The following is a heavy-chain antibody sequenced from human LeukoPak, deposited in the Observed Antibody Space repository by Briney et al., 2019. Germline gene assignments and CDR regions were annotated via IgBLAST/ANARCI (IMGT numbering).Heavy chain of an antibody. V-gene: IGHV3-30*04. J-gene: IGHJ4*02. CDR3: ARKVYSGYHFDY. D-gene: IGHD5-12*01. CDR2: ISYDGSNK. Sequence: GGSLRLSCAASGFTFSSYAMHWVRQAPGKGLEWVAVISYDGSNKYYADSVKGRFTISRDNSKNTLYLQMNSLRAEDTAVYYGARKVYSGYHFDYWGQGTLVTVSS. CDR1: GFTFSSYA.